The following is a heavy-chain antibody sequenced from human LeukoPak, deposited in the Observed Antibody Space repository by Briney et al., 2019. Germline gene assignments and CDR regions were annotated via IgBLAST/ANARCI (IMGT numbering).Heavy chain of an antibody. J-gene: IGHJ4*02. CDR3: AKASSRQLVHGGDFDY. Sequence: PGRSLRLSCAASGFTFDDYAMHWVRQAPGKGLEWVSGISWNSGSIGYADSVKGRFTISRDNAKNSLYLQMNSLRAEDTALYYCAKASSRQLVHGGDFDYWGQGTLVTVSS. CDR2: ISWNSGSI. CDR1: GFTFDDYA. V-gene: IGHV3-9*01. D-gene: IGHD6-13*01.